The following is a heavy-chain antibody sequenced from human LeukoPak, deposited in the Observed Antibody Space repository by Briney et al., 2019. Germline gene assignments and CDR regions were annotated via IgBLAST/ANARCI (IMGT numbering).Heavy chain of an antibody. V-gene: IGHV4-59*08. J-gene: IGHJ4*02. CDR3: ARLLRWPMIFDY. Sequence: SETLSLTCTVSGGSIRSYYWSWIRQPPGKGLEWIGYIYYSGSTNYNPSLKSRVTISVDTSKNQFSLKLSSVTAADTAVYYCARLLRWPMIFDYWGQGTLITVSS. CDR1: GGSIRSYY. D-gene: IGHD4-23*01. CDR2: IYYSGST.